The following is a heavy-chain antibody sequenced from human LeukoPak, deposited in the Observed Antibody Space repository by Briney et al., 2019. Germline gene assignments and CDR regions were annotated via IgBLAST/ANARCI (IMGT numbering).Heavy chain of an antibody. D-gene: IGHD1-26*01. CDR1: RFTFSSYA. Sequence: PGGSLTLSCAASRFTFSSYAMSWVRQAPGKGLEWVSAISGSGGSTYYADSVKGRFTISRDNSKNTLYLQMNSLRAEDTAVYYCAKSRKLVGATNFDYWGQGTLVTVSS. CDR3: AKSRKLVGATNFDY. CDR2: ISGSGGST. V-gene: IGHV3-23*01. J-gene: IGHJ4*02.